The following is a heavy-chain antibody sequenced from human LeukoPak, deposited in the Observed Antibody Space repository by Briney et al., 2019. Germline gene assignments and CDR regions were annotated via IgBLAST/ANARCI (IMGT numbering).Heavy chain of an antibody. CDR2: IWYDGTNT. CDR3: ARGFCSGGSCYPHAFDI. CDR1: GFTFSSYG. J-gene: IGHJ3*02. V-gene: IGHV3-33*01. Sequence: PGRSLRLSCAASGFTFSSYGMHWVRQAPGKGLEWVAVIWYDGTNTYYADSVKGRFTISRDNSKNTLYLQMNSLRAEDTAVYYCARGFCSGGSCYPHAFDIWGQGTMVTVSS. D-gene: IGHD2-15*01.